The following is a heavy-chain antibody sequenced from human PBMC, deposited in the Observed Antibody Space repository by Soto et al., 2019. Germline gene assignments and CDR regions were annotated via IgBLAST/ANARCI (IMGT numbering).Heavy chain of an antibody. CDR3: ARATPLPYYCSGGSCRKTNYYYYYYMDV. J-gene: IGHJ6*03. V-gene: IGHV3-11*01. Sequence: GGSLRLSCAASGFTFSDYYMSWIRQAPGKGLEWVSYISSSGSTIYYADSVKGRFTISRDNAKNSLYLQMNSLRAEDTAVYYCARATPLPYYCSGGSCRKTNYYYYYYMDVWGKGTTVTVSS. CDR1: GFTFSDYY. D-gene: IGHD2-15*01. CDR2: ISSSGSTI.